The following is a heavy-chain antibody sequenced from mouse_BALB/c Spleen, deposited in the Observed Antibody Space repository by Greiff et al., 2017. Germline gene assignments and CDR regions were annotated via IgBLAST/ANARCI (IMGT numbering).Heavy chain of an antibody. J-gene: IGHJ4*01. D-gene: IGHD3-2*02. CDR2: IWAGGST. CDR3: AREGYTYAMDY. Sequence: VKLVESGPGLVAPSQSLSITCTVSGFSLTSYGVHWVRQPPGKGLEWLGVIWAGGSTNYNSALMSRLSISKDNAKSQVFLKMNSLQTDDTAMYYCAREGYTYAMDYWGQGTSVTVSS. V-gene: IGHV2-9*02. CDR1: GFSLTSYG.